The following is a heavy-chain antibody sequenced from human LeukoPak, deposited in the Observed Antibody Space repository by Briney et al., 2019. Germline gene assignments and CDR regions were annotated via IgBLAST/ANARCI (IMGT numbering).Heavy chain of an antibody. J-gene: IGHJ4*02. CDR3: VRDYVWGTYEPDY. V-gene: IGHV3-23*01. CDR1: GFTFSSYG. CDR2: LSGSGGST. D-gene: IGHD3-16*01. Sequence: PGGTLRLSCAASGFTFSSYGMSWVRQAPGKGLEWVSSLSGSGGSTYYADSVKGRFTISRDNAKNSLYLQMNSLRAEDTAVYYCVRDYVWGTYEPDYWGQGILVTVSS.